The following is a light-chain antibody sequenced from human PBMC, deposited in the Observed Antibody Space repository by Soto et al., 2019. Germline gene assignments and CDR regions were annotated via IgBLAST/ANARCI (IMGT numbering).Light chain of an antibody. CDR2: GAS. Sequence: EIVLTQSPGTLSLSPGERATLSCRASQSVSSNQLAWYQQKPGQAPSLLIYGASSRATGVPDRFSGSGSGTDFTLTISRLEPEDYAVYFCLQYGGSSTFGQGTKVDIK. CDR1: QSVSSNQ. CDR3: LQYGGSST. V-gene: IGKV3-20*01. J-gene: IGKJ1*01.